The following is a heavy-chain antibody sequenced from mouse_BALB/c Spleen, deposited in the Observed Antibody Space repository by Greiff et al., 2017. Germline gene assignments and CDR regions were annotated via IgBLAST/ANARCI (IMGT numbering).Heavy chain of an antibody. CDR2: IWAGGST. J-gene: IGHJ1*01. CDR3: ARDEDYYYGSSSYWYFDV. V-gene: IGHV2-9*02. D-gene: IGHD1-1*01. Sequence: GQLQQSGPGLVAPSQSLSITCTVSGFSLTSYGVHWVRQPPGKGLEWLGVIWAGGSTNYNSALMSRLSISKDNSKSQVFLKMNSLQTDDTAMYYCARDEDYYYGSSSYWYFDVWGAGTTVTVSS. CDR1: GFSLTSYG.